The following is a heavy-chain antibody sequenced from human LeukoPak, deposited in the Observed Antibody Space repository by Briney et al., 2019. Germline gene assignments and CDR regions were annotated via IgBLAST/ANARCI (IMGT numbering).Heavy chain of an antibody. V-gene: IGHV3-23*01. CDR3: ANIDQYYYDSSGYYGY. CDR1: GFTFSSYA. D-gene: IGHD3-22*01. CDR2: ISGSGGST. Sequence: GGSLRLSCAASGFTFSSYAMSWVRQAPGKGLEWVSAISGSGGSTYYADSVKGRFTISRNNSKNTLYLQMNSLRAEDTAVYYCANIDQYYYDSSGYYGYWGQGTLVTVSS. J-gene: IGHJ4*02.